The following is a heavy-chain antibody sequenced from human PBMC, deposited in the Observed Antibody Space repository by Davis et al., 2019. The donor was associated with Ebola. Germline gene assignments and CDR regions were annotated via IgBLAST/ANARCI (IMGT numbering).Heavy chain of an antibody. CDR3: VRTTYGAPEY. J-gene: IGHJ4*02. CDR1: GFSFSSFY. Sequence: GESLKISCAASGFSFSSFYMTWVRQAPGKGLEWLARISRDGNDKYYVDFVKGRITISRDNAKNSLFLQMSSLRAEDTAVYYCVRTTYGAPEYWGQGTLVTVSS. D-gene: IGHD4-17*01. CDR2: ISRDGNDK. V-gene: IGHV3-7*01.